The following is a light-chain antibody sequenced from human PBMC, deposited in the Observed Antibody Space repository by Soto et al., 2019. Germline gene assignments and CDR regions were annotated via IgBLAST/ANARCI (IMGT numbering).Light chain of an antibody. V-gene: IGKV3D-15*01. CDR3: QQYNNWPLT. Sequence: EVVLTQSPATLSVSPGERATLSCRASQTVRDNLGWYQQKPGQPPRLLIYGATTRATGIPARFSGSGSGTEFTLTLSSLQSEDVAVYYCQQYNNWPLTFGGGAKVDIK. CDR1: QTVRDN. CDR2: GAT. J-gene: IGKJ4*01.